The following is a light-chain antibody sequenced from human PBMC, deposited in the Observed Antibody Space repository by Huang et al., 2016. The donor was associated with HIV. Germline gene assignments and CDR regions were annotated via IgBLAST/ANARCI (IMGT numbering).Light chain of an antibody. Sequence: EIVLTQSPATLSLSPGEGATLSCRASQSIGSYLAWYQQRPGQAPGLRIYDASIRATGIPARFSGRGSGTDFTLTISSLEPEDFTVYYCQQRNNWPPWTFGQGTKVELK. J-gene: IGKJ1*01. CDR2: DAS. V-gene: IGKV3-11*01. CDR1: QSIGSY. CDR3: QQRNNWPPWT.